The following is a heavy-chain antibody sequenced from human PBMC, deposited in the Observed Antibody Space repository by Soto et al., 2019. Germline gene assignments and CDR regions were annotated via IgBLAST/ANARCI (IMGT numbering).Heavy chain of an antibody. J-gene: IGHJ4*02. Sequence: EVQLVESGGGVVQPGGSLRLSCAASGFTFYNYWMSWVRQAPGRGLESVANIAHDGSEEYYVDSVKGRFTISRDNVRNSLYLQMNSLRAEDTAMYFCATANRGFSPTYWGQGTLVTVSS. V-gene: IGHV3-7*01. D-gene: IGHD2-8*01. CDR3: ATANRGFSPTY. CDR1: GFTFYNYW. CDR2: IAHDGSEE.